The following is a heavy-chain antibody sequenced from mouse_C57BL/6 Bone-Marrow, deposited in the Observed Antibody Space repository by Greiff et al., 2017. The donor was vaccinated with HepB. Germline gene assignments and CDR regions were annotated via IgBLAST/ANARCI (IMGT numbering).Heavy chain of an antibody. CDR3: AKEDNYGAMDY. D-gene: IGHD1-1*01. J-gene: IGHJ4*01. V-gene: IGHV1-69*01. CDR2: IDPSDSYT. Sequence: QVQLKQSGAELVMPGASVKLSCKASGYTFTSYWMHWVKQRPGQGLEWIGEIDPSDSYTNYNQKFKGKSTLTVDKSSSTAYMQLSSLTSEDSAVYYCAKEDNYGAMDYWGQGTSVTVSS. CDR1: GYTFTSYW.